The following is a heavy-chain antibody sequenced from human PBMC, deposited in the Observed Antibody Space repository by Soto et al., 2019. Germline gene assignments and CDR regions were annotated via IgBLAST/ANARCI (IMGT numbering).Heavy chain of an antibody. Sequence: QVQLQEAGPGLVKPSETLSLTCTVSGGSIRSCYWSWIREAPTKGLEWVGYIYYSGSTNYNPSLNRRVTLSVDTSKNQFSLKLSSVTAADTAVYYCSREGLTGTIGLYYYYGMDVWGQGTTVTVSS. D-gene: IGHD1-7*01. CDR2: IYYSGST. CDR1: GGSIRSCY. J-gene: IGHJ6*02. CDR3: SREGLTGTIGLYYYYGMDV. V-gene: IGHV4-59*01.